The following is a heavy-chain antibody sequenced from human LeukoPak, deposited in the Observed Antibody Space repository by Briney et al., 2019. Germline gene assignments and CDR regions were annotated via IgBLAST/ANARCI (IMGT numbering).Heavy chain of an antibody. V-gene: IGHV1-69*04. CDR2: IIPILGIA. Sequence: ASVKVSCKASGGTFSSYAISWVRQAPGQGLEWMGRIIPILGIANYAQKFQGRVTITADKSTSTAYMELSSLRSEDTAVYYCASPGQGYGSGSYYGFDYWGQGTLVTVSS. J-gene: IGHJ4*02. CDR1: GGTFSSYA. D-gene: IGHD3-10*01. CDR3: ASPGQGYGSGSYYGFDY.